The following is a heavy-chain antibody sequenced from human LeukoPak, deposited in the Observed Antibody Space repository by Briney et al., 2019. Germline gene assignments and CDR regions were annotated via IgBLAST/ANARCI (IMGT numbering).Heavy chain of an antibody. J-gene: IGHJ4*02. CDR1: GFTFRDSA. V-gene: IGHV3-49*04. D-gene: IGHD4-23*01. Sequence: QSGGSLRLSCTASGFTFRDSAMIWVRQAPGKGLEWAGFIRSKAYGGTTEYAASVKGRFTISRDDSKSIAYLQMNSLKTEDTAVYYCTRYGGNSFSYWGQGTLVTVSS. CDR3: TRYGGNSFSY. CDR2: IRSKAYGGTT.